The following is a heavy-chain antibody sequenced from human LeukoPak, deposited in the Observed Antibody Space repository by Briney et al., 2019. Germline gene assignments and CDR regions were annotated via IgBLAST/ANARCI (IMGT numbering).Heavy chain of an antibody. V-gene: IGHV3-30*02. D-gene: IGHD4-23*01. CDR2: VRNDASDT. CDR1: GLTFTSHG. J-gene: IGHJ4*02. CDR3: ARDRGKDYFDS. Sequence: GGSLRLSCTTSGLTFTSHGFHWLRQVVGKRLEWVASVRNDASDTYHANSVKGRFSVSRDDSKNTLYLQMNSLRPEDTAIYYCARDRGKDYFDSWGQRTQVTVSS.